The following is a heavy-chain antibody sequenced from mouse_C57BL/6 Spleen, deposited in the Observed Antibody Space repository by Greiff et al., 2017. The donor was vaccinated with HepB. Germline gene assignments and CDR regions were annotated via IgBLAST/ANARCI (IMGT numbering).Heavy chain of an antibody. CDR3: AGGGYYEDY. Sequence: EVQLQQSGPELVKPGASVKISCKASGYTFTDYYMNWVKQSHGKSLEWIGDINPNNGGTSYNQKFKGKATLTVDKSSSTAYMELRSLTSEDSAVYYCAGGGYYEDYWGQGTTLTVSS. J-gene: IGHJ2*01. V-gene: IGHV1-26*01. D-gene: IGHD2-3*01. CDR2: INPNNGGT. CDR1: GYTFTDYY.